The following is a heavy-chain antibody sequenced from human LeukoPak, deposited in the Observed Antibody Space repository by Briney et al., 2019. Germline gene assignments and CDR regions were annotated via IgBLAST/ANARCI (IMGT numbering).Heavy chain of an antibody. D-gene: IGHD1-26*01. J-gene: IGHJ3*02. Sequence: AGSLRLSCAASGFTFGSYTMNWVRQAPGKGLEWVSSISSSSSYIYYEDSVKGRFTISRDNAKKSLYLQMNSLRAEDTAVYYCARGWPRGAFDIWGQGTMVTVSS. CDR3: ARGWPRGAFDI. CDR1: GFTFGSYT. V-gene: IGHV3-21*01. CDR2: ISSSSSYI.